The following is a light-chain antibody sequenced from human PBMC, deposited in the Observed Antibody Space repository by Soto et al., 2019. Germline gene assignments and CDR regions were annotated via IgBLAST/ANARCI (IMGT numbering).Light chain of an antibody. J-gene: IGKJ1*01. CDR2: GAS. CDR1: QSVSSSY. Sequence: DIVLTQSPGTLSLSPVERATLSCRASQSVSSSYLAWYQQKPGQAPRLLIYGASSRATGIPDRFSGSGSGTDFTLTISRLEPEDFAVYYCQQYGSSPKTFGQGTKVDIK. CDR3: QQYGSSPKT. V-gene: IGKV3-20*01.